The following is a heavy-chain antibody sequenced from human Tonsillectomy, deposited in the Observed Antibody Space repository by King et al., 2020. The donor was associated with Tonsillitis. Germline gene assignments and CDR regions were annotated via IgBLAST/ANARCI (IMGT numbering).Heavy chain of an antibody. CDR1: GFTFSYYW. CDR3: ARNSSDPKFYYYYYMDV. J-gene: IGHJ6*03. Sequence: VQLVESGGGLVRPGGSLRLSCAASGFTFSYYWMTWVRPAPGKGLEWVANIKQDGSEKYSVDSLKGRFTISRDNAKNSVYLQMNSLRAEDTAVYHCARNSSDPKFYYYYYMDVWGNGTTVTVSS. CDR2: IKQDGSEK. D-gene: IGHD3-22*01. V-gene: IGHV3-7*04.